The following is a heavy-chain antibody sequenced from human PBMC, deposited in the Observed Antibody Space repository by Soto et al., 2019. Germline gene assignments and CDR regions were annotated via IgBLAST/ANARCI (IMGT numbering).Heavy chain of an antibody. CDR3: ARLPRTGSPRYYFDS. V-gene: IGHV4-61*01. CDR1: GGPVSSGSYY. CDR2: VYYSGTT. D-gene: IGHD1-1*01. Sequence: TLSLTCTVSGGPVSSGSYYWNWSRQPPGKGLEWIAYVYYSGTTNYNPSLKSRVTISVDTSKSQFSLNLSSVTAADTAVYYCARLPRTGSPRYYFDSWGQGTLVTVSS. J-gene: IGHJ4*02.